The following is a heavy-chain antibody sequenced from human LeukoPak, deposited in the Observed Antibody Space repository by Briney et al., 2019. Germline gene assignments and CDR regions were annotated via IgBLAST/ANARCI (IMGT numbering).Heavy chain of an antibody. CDR2: IGDTT. CDR3: AKAFAFVGANFFDY. Sequence: PGGFLRLSCAASGFTFSIYAMSWVRQAPGKGLEWVSAIGDTTYYADSVEGRFTISRDNSKNTLYLQMNSLRAEDAAIYYCAKAFAFVGANFFDYWGQGTLVTVSS. CDR1: GFTFSIYA. J-gene: IGHJ4*02. V-gene: IGHV3-23*01. D-gene: IGHD1-26*01.